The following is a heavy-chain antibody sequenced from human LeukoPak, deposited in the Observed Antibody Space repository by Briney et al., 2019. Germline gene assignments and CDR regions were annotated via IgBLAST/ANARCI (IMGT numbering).Heavy chain of an antibody. CDR1: GSSFTSYW. J-gene: IGHJ4*02. V-gene: IGHV5-51*01. CDR3: ARSRTPTTWFDY. CDR2: IYPGDCDT. D-gene: IGHD2/OR15-2a*01. Sequence: LQISCKGSGSSFTSYWIGWVRQMPGKGLEWRGIIYPGDCDTRYSPSFQGQVTISADKSISPAYLQWSSLKSSDTAMYYCARSRTPTTWFDYWGQGTLXTV.